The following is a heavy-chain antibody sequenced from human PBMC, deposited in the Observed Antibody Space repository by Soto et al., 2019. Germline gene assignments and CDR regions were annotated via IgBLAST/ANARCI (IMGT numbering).Heavy chain of an antibody. CDR2: IGGSGDGT. J-gene: IGHJ3*01. V-gene: IGHV3-23*01. CDR1: GFTFDGYA. CDR3: ARIYYYGSGSYGFDV. D-gene: IGHD3-10*01. Sequence: GGSLRLSCAASGFTFDGYAMSWVRQAPGKGLQWVSTIGGSGDGTYYADSVKGRFTISRDNSKNTLYLQMNSLRAEDTALYYCARIYYYGSGSYGFDVWGQGTMVTVSS.